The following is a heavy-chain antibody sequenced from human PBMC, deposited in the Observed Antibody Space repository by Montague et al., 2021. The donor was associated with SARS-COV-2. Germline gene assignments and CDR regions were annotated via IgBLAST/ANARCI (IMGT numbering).Heavy chain of an antibody. CDR1: LHSSVAEHR. J-gene: IGHJ4*02. CDR3: ARKGSGRSDLAY. D-gene: IGHD1-26*01. CDR2: CYHPLST. Sequence: SETLSLTCAVYLHSSVAEHRRRSVEHPSELQSLAVVVCYHPLSTKYKPSLESRVSMSVDKSWNQFSLRLTSVTAADTAIYYCARKGSGRSDLAYWGQGTLVTVSS. V-gene: IGHV4-4*02.